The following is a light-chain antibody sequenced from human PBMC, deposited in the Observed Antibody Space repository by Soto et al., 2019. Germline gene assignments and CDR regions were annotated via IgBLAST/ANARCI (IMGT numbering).Light chain of an antibody. V-gene: IGLV8-61*01. Sequence: QTVVTQEPSFSVSPGGTVTLTCGLSSGSVSTSYYPSWYQQTPGQAPRTLIYNTYTRSSGVPDRFSASVLGDKAALTITGAQADDESDYYCVLYMGSGISVFGGVTKVTVL. CDR2: NTY. CDR3: VLYMGSGISV. CDR1: SGSVSTSYY. J-gene: IGLJ2*01.